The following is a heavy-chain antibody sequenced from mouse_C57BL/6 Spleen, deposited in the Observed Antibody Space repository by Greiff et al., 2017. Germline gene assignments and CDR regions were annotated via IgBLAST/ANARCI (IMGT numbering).Heavy chain of an antibody. CDR3: ARGGNSFAY. V-gene: IGHV1-64*01. J-gene: IGHJ3*01. D-gene: IGHD2-1*01. CDR1: GYTFTSYW. CDR2: IHPKSGST. Sequence: QAQLQQPGAELVKPGASVKLSCKASGYTFTSYWMHWVKQRPGQGLEWIGMIHPKSGSTNYNEKFKSKATLTVDKSSSTAYMQLSSLTSEDSAVYYCARGGNSFAYWGQGTLVTVSA.